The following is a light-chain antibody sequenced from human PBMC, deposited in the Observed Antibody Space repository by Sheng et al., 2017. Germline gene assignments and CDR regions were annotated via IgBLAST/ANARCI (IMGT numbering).Light chain of an antibody. CDR3: QHYGNSSWT. CDR2: GAS. V-gene: IGKV3-20*01. CDR1: QSVTSGY. J-gene: IGKJ1*01. Sequence: EIVLTQSPGTLSLSPGERATLFCRASQSVTSGYLAWYQQKPGQAPRLLIYGASSRATGIPDRFSGSGSGTDFTLTISRLEPEDFAVYYCQHYGNSSWTFGQGTKVEIK.